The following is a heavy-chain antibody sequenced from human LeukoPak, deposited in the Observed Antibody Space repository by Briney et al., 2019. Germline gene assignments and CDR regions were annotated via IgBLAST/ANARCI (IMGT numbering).Heavy chain of an antibody. V-gene: IGHV1-46*01. D-gene: IGHD3-22*01. Sequence: ASVKVSCKASGYTFTNYYMEWVRQAPGQGLEWMGIINTGGGSTTYAQKFQGRITMTRDTSTSTVYMELSRLRSDDTAVYYCARAMNRRLDAFDIWGQGTMVTVSS. CDR1: GYTFTNYY. CDR2: INTGGGST. J-gene: IGHJ3*02. CDR3: ARAMNRRLDAFDI.